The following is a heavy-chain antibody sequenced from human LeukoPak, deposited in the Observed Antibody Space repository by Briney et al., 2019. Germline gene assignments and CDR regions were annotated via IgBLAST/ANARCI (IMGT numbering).Heavy chain of an antibody. CDR3: ARKTVVGSYFDY. Sequence: PGGSLRLSCTASGFSSGYTFSSYAMTWVRQAPGKGLEWVANIKQDGSDKYYVDSVKGRFTISRDNAKNSLYLQMNSLRAEDTAVYYCARKTVVGSYFDYWGQGTPVTVSS. D-gene: IGHD4-23*01. V-gene: IGHV3-7*03. J-gene: IGHJ4*02. CDR2: IKQDGSDK. CDR1: GFSSGYTFSSYA.